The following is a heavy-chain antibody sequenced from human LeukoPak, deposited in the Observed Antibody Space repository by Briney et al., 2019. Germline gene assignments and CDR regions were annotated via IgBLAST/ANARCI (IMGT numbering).Heavy chain of an antibody. D-gene: IGHD3-9*01. CDR1: GGTFSSYA. Sequence: SVKVSCKASGGTFSSYAISWVRQAPGQGLEWMGRIIPIFGTANYAQRFQGRVTITTDESTSTAYMELSSLRSEDTAVYYCASTLLEYDILTGYYSRLAFDYWGQGTLVTVSS. J-gene: IGHJ4*02. V-gene: IGHV1-69*05. CDR2: IIPIFGTA. CDR3: ASTLLEYDILTGYYSRLAFDY.